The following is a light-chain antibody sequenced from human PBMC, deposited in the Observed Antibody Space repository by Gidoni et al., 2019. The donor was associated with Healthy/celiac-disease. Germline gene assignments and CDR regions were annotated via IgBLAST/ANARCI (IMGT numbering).Light chain of an antibody. CDR3: QQYNNWPLT. CDR2: GAS. V-gene: IGKV3-15*01. Sequence: EIVMTQSPATLSVSPGERATLSCRASQSVSSNLAWYQQKPGQAPRLLIHGASTRATGIPARFSGSGSGTEFTLTISSLQSEDFAVYYRQQYNNWPLTFGQGTKVEIK. CDR1: QSVSSN. J-gene: IGKJ1*01.